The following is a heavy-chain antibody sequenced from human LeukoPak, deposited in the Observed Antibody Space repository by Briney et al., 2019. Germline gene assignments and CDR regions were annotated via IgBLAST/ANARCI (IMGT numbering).Heavy chain of an antibody. CDR2: IYYSGST. Sequence: PSETLSLTCTVSGGSISSYYWSWIRQPPGKGLEWIGYIYYSGSTNYNPSLKSRVTISVDTSKNQFSLKLTSVTAADTAVFYCARVPIIRGVIEDWGQGTLVSVSS. J-gene: IGHJ4*02. CDR1: GGSISSYY. V-gene: IGHV4-59*12. CDR3: ARVPIIRGVIED. D-gene: IGHD3-10*01.